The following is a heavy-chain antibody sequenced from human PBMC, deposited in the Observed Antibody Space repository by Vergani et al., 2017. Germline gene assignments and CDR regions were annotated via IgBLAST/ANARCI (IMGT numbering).Heavy chain of an antibody. D-gene: IGHD3-22*01. J-gene: IGHJ3*02. Sequence: QVQLVQSGAEVKKPGSSVKVSCKASGGTFSSYTISWVRQAPGQGLEWMGRIIPILGTANYAQKFQGRVTITADESTSTAYMELSSLRSEDMAVYYCARDXSQYYYDPSKAFDIWGQGTRVTVSS. CDR3: ARDXSQYYYDPSKAFDI. CDR2: IIPILGTA. V-gene: IGHV1-69*08. CDR1: GGTFSSYT.